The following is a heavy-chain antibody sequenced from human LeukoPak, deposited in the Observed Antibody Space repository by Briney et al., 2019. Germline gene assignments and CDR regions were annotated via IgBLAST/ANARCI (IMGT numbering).Heavy chain of an antibody. CDR3: TRACADCQSQPRGDY. V-gene: IGHV3-7*01. CDR2: IKQDGSEK. J-gene: IGHJ4*02. CDR1: GFTFSSYW. Sequence: GGSLRLSCAASGFTFSSYWMSWVRQAPGKGLEWVANIKQDGSEKYYVDSVKGQFTISRGNAKNSLYLEMNSLRVEDTAVYYCTRACADCQSQPRGDYWGQGTLVTVSS. D-gene: IGHD2-21*01.